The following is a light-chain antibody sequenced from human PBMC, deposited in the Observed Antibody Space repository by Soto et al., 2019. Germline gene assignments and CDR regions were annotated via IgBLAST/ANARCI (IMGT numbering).Light chain of an antibody. J-gene: IGKJ1*01. V-gene: IGKV3-20*01. CDR1: QSVSSSF. CDR3: QQFDTSPWT. CDR2: GAS. Sequence: EIVLTQSPGTLSLSPGERATLSCRASQSVSSSFLAWYQQKPGQAPRLLIYGASSRATGIPDRFSGSGSGTDFTLTISRLEPEDFAVYYCQQFDTSPWTFGHGTKVEIK.